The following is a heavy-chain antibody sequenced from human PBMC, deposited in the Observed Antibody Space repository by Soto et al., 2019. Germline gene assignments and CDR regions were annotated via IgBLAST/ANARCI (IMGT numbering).Heavy chain of an antibody. CDR3: ARDQRITTTVDY. D-gene: IGHD3-10*01. Sequence: QVQLVESGGGVVQPGRSLRLSCAASGFTFSSYAMHWVRQAPGKGLEWVAGISYDGSNKYYADSVKGRFTISRDNSKNTLYLQMNSLRPEDTSVYYCARDQRITTTVDYWGQGTLVTVSS. CDR1: GFTFSSYA. CDR2: ISYDGSNK. V-gene: IGHV3-30-3*01. J-gene: IGHJ4*02.